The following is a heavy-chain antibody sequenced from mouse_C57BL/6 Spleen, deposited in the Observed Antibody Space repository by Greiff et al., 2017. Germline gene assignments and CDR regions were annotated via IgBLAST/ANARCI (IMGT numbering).Heavy chain of an antibody. Sequence: QVQLKQSGPGLVQPSQSLSITCTVSGFSLTSYGVHWVRQSPGKGLEWLGVIWSGGSTNYNAALMSRLSITKDNSKSQVFFNMNSLQADDTAIYYCAKNVPHNYAMDDWGQGTSVTVSS. D-gene: IGHD6-1*01. CDR1: GFSLTSYG. V-gene: IGHV2-5*01. CDR2: IWSGGST. CDR3: AKNVPHNYAMDD. J-gene: IGHJ4*01.